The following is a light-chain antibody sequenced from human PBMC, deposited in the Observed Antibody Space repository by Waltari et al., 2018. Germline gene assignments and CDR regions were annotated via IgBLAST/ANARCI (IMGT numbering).Light chain of an antibody. CDR2: DAS. CDR3: QQRYDWPLT. CDR1: QTISNY. V-gene: IGKV3-11*01. J-gene: IGKJ4*01. Sequence: EIVLTQSPATLFLSPGERATLSCSASQTISNYFAWYQQKPGQAPRVLIYDASNRAAGIPARFSGSGSGTDFTLTISSLEPEDFAVYYCQQRYDWPLTFGGGTKVEIK.